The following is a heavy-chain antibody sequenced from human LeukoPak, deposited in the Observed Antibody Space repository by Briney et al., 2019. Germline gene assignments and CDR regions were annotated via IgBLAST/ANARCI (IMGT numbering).Heavy chain of an antibody. Sequence: SETLSLTCAVYGGSFSGYYWSWIRQPPGKGLEWTGEISHSGSTNYNPSLKSRVTISVDTSKNQFSLKLSSVTAADTAVYYCARGQYHYGSGSYIFPIMEVWGQGTTVIVSS. CDR3: ARGQYHYGSGSYIFPIMEV. D-gene: IGHD3-10*01. CDR1: GGSFSGYY. V-gene: IGHV4-34*01. J-gene: IGHJ6*02. CDR2: ISHSGST.